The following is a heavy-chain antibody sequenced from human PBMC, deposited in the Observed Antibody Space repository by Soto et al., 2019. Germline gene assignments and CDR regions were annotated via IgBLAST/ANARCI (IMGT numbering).Heavy chain of an antibody. CDR1: GFIFSSHA. Sequence: QVQLVESGGGVVQPGRSLRLSCADSGFIFSSHAMHWVRQAPGKGLEWVAIISYDGSNAYYVDSVKGRFTISRDNSKNTLYLQMNSLKVEDTAMYYCARDRYGVGATSKGYWYCDLWGRGTLVSVSS. CDR3: ARDRYGVGATSKGYWYCDL. V-gene: IGHV3-30-3*01. D-gene: IGHD1-26*01. J-gene: IGHJ2*01. CDR2: ISYDGSNA.